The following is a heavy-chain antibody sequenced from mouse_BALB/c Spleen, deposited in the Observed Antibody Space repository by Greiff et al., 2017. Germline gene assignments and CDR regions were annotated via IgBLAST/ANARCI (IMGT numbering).Heavy chain of an antibody. CDR2: ISYSGST. CDR1: GYSITSDYA. J-gene: IGHJ3*01. Sequence: EVNLVESGPGLVKPSQSLSLTCTVTGYSITSDYAWNWIRQFPGNKLEWMGYISYSGSTSYNPSLKSRISITRDTSKNQFFLQLNSVTTEDTATYYCARDSSGYVWFAYWGQGTLVTVSA. D-gene: IGHD3-2*01. V-gene: IGHV3-2*02. CDR3: ARDSSGYVWFAY.